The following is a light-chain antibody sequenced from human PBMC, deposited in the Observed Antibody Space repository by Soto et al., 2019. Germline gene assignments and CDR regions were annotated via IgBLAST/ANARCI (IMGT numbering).Light chain of an antibody. CDR1: SSSIGSNA. V-gene: IGLV1-44*01. CDR2: SDN. CDR3: AAWDDSLTAVV. Sequence: QSVLTQPPSASGTPGQRVTISCSGSSSSIGSNAVNWYQQLPGTAPKLLIYSDNQRPSGVPGRFSGSKSGTSASLAFSGLQSEDEADYYCAAWDDSLTAVVFGGGTQLTVL. J-gene: IGLJ2*01.